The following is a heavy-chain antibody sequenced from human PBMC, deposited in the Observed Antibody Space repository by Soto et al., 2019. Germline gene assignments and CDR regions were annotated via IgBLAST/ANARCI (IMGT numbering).Heavy chain of an antibody. CDR1: GGTFSSYT. CDR2: IIPILGIA. D-gene: IGHD2-8*01. V-gene: IGHV1-69*02. J-gene: IGHJ6*03. CDR3: ARGYCTNGVCLSYYYYYMDV. Sequence: SVKVSCKASGGTFSSYTISWVRQAPGQGLEWMGRIIPILGIANYAQKFQGRVTITADKSTSTAYMELSSLRSEDTAVYYCARGYCTNGVCLSYYYYYMDVWGKGTTVTVSS.